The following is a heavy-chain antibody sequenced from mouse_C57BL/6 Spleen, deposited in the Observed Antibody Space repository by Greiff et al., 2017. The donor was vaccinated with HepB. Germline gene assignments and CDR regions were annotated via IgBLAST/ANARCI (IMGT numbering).Heavy chain of an antibody. Sequence: DVKLQESGPELVKPGASVKIPCKASGYTFTDYNMDWVKQSHGKSLEWIGDINPNNGGTIYNQKFKGKATLTVDKSSSTAYMELRSLTSEDTAFYYGATRGGVPGRGYYFDYWGQGTTLTVSS. CDR1: GYTFTDYN. J-gene: IGHJ2*01. CDR3: ATRGGVPGRGYYFDY. CDR2: INPNNGGT. D-gene: IGHD3-1*01. V-gene: IGHV1-18*01.